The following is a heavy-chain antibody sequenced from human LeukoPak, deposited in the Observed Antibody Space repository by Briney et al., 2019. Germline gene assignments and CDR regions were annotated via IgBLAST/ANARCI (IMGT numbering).Heavy chain of an antibody. CDR2: TYYRSKWNN. CDR1: GDSVSSNGVA. V-gene: IGHV6-1*01. D-gene: IGHD3-10*01. J-gene: IGHJ4*02. Sequence: SQTLSLTCAISGDSVSSNGVAWNWIRQFPSRGLEWLGRTYYRSKWNNDYAVSVKSRITINPDTSKNQVSLQLNSVTPEDTAIYYCARAGLRGFDHWGQGTLVTVSS. CDR3: ARAGLRGFDH.